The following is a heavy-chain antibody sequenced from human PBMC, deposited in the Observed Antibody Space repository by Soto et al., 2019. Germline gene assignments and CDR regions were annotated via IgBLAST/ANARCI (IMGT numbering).Heavy chain of an antibody. CDR2: INHSGST. CDR1: GGSFSGYY. V-gene: IGHV4-34*01. CDR3: ARGDTPGYSSSWPGIDY. Sequence: SETLSLTCAVYGGSFSGYYWSWIRQPPGKGLEWIGEINHSGSTNYNPSLKSRVTISVDTSKNQFSLKLSSVTAADTAVYYCARGDTPGYSSSWPGIDYWGQGTLVTVSS. J-gene: IGHJ4*02. D-gene: IGHD6-13*01.